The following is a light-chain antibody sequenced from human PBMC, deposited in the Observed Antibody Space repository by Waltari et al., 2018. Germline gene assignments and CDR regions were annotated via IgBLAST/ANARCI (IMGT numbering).Light chain of an antibody. CDR3: QVWDTSGNYV. V-gene: IGLV3-21*02. J-gene: IGLJ1*01. CDR2: DDT. CDR1: NIRSKS. Sequence: SYVLTQPPSVSVAPGQTARISCGGNNIRSKSVHWYRQKPGQAPILVLYDDTDRPSGSPERFSGSNSGNTATLTISRVEAGDEADYYCQVWDTSGNYVFGAGTKVTVL.